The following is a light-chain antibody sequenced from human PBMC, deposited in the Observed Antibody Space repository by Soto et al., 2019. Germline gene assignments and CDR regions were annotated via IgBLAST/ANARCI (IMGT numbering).Light chain of an antibody. J-gene: IGKJ1*01. CDR3: QQYGTSPRT. CDR2: GAS. Sequence: EIGMTQSPATLSVSPGERATLSCRASQSININLAWYQQKPGQAPRLLIYGASSRATGIPDRFSGSGSETDFTLTISRLEPEDFAVYYCQQYGTSPRTFGQGTKVDIK. V-gene: IGKV3-20*01. CDR1: QSININ.